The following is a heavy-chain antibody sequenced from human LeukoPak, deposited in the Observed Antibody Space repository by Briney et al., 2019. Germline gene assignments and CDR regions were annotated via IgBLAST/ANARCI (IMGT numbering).Heavy chain of an antibody. J-gene: IGHJ4*02. Sequence: AASVKVSCKASGYTFTSYGISWVRQAPGQGLEWMGWISAYNGNTNYAQKLQGRVTMTTDTSTSTAYMELRILRSDDTAVYYCARAGDYYYDSSGYVDYWGQGTLVTVSS. V-gene: IGHV1-18*01. CDR2: ISAYNGNT. CDR1: GYTFTSYG. D-gene: IGHD3-22*01. CDR3: ARAGDYYYDSSGYVDY.